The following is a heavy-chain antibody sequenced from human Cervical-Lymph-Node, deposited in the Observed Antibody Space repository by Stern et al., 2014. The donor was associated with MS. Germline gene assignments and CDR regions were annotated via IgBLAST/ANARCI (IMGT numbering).Heavy chain of an antibody. V-gene: IGHV3-30*18. J-gene: IGHJ3*02. CDR3: AKIVPATIQFDAFDI. Sequence: VQLVESGGGVVQPGRSLRLSCAASRFTFSAYAMHWVRQAPGKGLEWVAVISYDGTKAYYADSVKGRFTISRDNSNNTLYLQMDSLRADDTALYYCAKIVPATIQFDAFDIWGPGTLVTVSS. D-gene: IGHD2-2*02. CDR2: ISYDGTKA. CDR1: RFTFSAYA.